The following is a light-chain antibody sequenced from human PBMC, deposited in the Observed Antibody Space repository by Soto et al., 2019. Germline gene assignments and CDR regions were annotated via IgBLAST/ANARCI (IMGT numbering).Light chain of an antibody. J-gene: IGKJ5*01. V-gene: IGKV3-11*01. CDR2: DAY. Sequence: EVVFTQAPVTLSLSPGEIATLSCRASQSFRGLLAWYQQKPGQAPRLLIYDAYNRATGIPPRFSGSGSGTDFTLTISSLEPEDSAVYYCQQRHMLPITFGQGTRLEIK. CDR3: QQRHMLPIT. CDR1: QSFRGL.